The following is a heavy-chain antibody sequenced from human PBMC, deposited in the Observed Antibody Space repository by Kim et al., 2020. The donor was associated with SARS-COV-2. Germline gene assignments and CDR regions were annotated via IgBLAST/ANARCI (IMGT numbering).Heavy chain of an antibody. CDR3: AKDKEPGLSSSWHDY. Sequence: GGSLRLSCAASGFTFDDYDMHWVRQAPGKGLEWVSGISWNSGSIGYADSVKGRFTISRDNAKNSLYLQMNSLRAEDTALYYCAKDKEPGLSSSWHDYWGQGTLVTVSS. CDR2: ISWNSGSI. D-gene: IGHD6-13*01. J-gene: IGHJ4*02. CDR1: GFTFDDYD. V-gene: IGHV3-9*01.